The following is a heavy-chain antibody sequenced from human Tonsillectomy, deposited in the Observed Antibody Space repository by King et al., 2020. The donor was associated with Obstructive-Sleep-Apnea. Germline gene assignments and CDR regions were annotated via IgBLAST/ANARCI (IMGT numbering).Heavy chain of an antibody. CDR2: INHSGST. Sequence: VQLQQWGAGLLKPSETLPLTCAVYGGSFSDHYWSWIRQPPGKGLEWIGEINHSGSTNYNPSLKSRVTISVDTSKNQFSLDLSSVTAADTAVYYCATLYSGTDYWGQGTLVTVSS. D-gene: IGHD4-11*01. CDR1: GGSFSDHY. J-gene: IGHJ4*02. CDR3: ATLYSGTDY. V-gene: IGHV4-34*01.